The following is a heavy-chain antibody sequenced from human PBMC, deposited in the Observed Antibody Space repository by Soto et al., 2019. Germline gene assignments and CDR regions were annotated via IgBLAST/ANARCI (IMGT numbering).Heavy chain of an antibody. J-gene: IGHJ4*02. D-gene: IGHD5-12*01. V-gene: IGHV1-69*04. Sequence: ASVKVSCKASGGTFSSYTISWVRQAPGQGLEWMGRIIPILGIANYAQKFQGRVTITADKSTSTAYMELSSLRSEDTAVYYCAREGDDSGGPDYWGQGTLVTVSS. CDR3: AREGDDSGGPDY. CDR2: IIPILGIA. CDR1: GGTFSSYT.